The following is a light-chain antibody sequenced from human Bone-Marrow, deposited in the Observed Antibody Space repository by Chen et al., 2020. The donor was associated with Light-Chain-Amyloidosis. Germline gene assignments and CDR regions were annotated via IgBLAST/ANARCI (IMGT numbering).Light chain of an antibody. CDR3: QQRSNWRT. CDR1: QSVSSRF. V-gene: IGKV3D-20*02. J-gene: IGKJ1*01. CDR2: GAS. Sequence: EIVLTQSPGTLSLSPGERATLSCGASQSVSSRFFAWYQQKPGQAPRLLIYGASNRATGIPARFSGSGSGTDFTLTISSLEPEDFAVYYCQQRSNWRTFGQGTKVEIK.